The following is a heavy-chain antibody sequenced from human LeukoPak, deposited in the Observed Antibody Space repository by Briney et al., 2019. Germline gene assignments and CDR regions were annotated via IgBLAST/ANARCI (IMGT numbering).Heavy chain of an antibody. Sequence: SETLSLTCTVSGGSIISSSFWWGWIRQPPGKGLEWIGSIYYSGVPYYNTSLKSRVTISVDTSKNQFSLNLNSVTAADTAFYYCARDTGITMVRGVIITGDYYYYMDVWGKGTTVTISS. D-gene: IGHD3-10*01. CDR1: GGSIISSSFW. CDR3: ARDTGITMVRGVIITGDYYYYMDV. CDR2: IYYSGVP. V-gene: IGHV4-39*02. J-gene: IGHJ6*03.